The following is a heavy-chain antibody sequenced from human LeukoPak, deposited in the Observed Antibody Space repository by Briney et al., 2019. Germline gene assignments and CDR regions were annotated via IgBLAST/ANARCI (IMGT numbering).Heavy chain of an antibody. CDR3: ARQVRWFDT. J-gene: IGHJ5*02. Sequence: SETLSLTCAVSGGSISSRSYYWGWIRQPPGKGLEWIASMYYSGTTYYNPSLKSRVTISVDTSKNQFSLKLTSVTAADTAVYYCARQVRWFDTWGQGTLVTVSS. V-gene: IGHV4-39*01. CDR1: GGSISSRSYY. CDR2: MYYSGTT.